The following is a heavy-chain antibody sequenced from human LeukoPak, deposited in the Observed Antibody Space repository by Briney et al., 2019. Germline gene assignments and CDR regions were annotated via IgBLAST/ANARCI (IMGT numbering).Heavy chain of an antibody. CDR1: GGSISSYY. D-gene: IGHD5-18*01. Sequence: SETLSLTCTVSGGSISSYYWSWIRQPLGRGLEWIGYISDSGSTNYNPSLKSRVTISVDTSKNQFSLKLNSVTAADTAVYHCARDNEYSYGHLDYWGQGILVTVSS. J-gene: IGHJ4*02. V-gene: IGHV4-59*01. CDR2: ISDSGST. CDR3: ARDNEYSYGHLDY.